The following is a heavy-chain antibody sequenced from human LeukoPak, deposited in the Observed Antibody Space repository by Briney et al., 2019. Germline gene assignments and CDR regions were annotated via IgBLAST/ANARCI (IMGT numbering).Heavy chain of an antibody. CDR1: GYTFTGYY. J-gene: IGHJ4*02. CDR2: INPNSGGT. D-gene: IGHD3-3*01. CDR3: ARNEPKPYDFWSGLNQLTGPIDY. Sequence: ASVKVSCKASGYTFTGYYMHWVRQAPGQGLEWMGWINPNSGGTNYAQKFQVRVTMTRATSISTAYMELSRLRSDDTAVYYCARNEPKPYDFWSGLNQLTGPIDYWGQGTLVTVSS. V-gene: IGHV1-2*02.